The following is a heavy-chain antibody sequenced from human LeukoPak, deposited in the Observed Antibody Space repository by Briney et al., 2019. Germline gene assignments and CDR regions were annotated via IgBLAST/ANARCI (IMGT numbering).Heavy chain of an antibody. Sequence: ASVKVSCKASGYTFTSYYMHWVRQAPGQGLEWMGIINPSGGSTSYAQKFQGRVAMTRDTSTSTVYMEPSSLRAEDRAVYYCARDGGEGWGYWGQGTLVTVSS. V-gene: IGHV1-46*01. CDR3: ARDGGEGWGY. J-gene: IGHJ4*02. CDR1: GYTFTSYY. CDR2: INPSGGST. D-gene: IGHD3-16*01.